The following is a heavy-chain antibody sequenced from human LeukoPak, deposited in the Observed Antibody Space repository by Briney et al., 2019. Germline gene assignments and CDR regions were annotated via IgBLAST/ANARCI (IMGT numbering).Heavy chain of an antibody. CDR3: TTDYTSGNPY. Sequence: GGSLRLPCVASGFSFTDAWMSWVRQAPGKGLEWVGRTKSKTEGGSRDYAAPVKGRFTISRDDSNNILYLQMNSLKSDDTAMYYCTTDYTSGNPYWGQGTLVTVSS. V-gene: IGHV3-15*01. CDR2: TKSKTEGGSR. J-gene: IGHJ4*02. D-gene: IGHD3-10*01. CDR1: GFSFTDAW.